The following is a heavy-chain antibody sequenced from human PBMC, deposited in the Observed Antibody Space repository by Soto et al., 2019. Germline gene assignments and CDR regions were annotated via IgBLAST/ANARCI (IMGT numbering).Heavy chain of an antibody. J-gene: IGHJ3*01. CDR2: ISDDGNNK. CDR3: AKGGGYSSGTNDAFDV. V-gene: IGHV3-30*18. Sequence: QVQLVESGGGVVQPGRSLRLSCAASGFTFRTYGMHWVRQAPGKGLEWVAVISDDGNNKYNIASVEGRFTISRDNSKNTLYLQMNSLRTEDTAVYYCAKGGGYSSGTNDAFDVWGQGTMVTVSS. D-gene: IGHD5-18*01. CDR1: GFTFRTYG.